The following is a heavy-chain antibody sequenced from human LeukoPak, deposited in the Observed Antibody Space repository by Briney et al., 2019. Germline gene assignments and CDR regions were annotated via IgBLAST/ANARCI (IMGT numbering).Heavy chain of an antibody. CDR2: IYYSGST. V-gene: IGHV4-59*01. J-gene: IGHJ4*02. CDR1: GGSISSYY. D-gene: IGHD4-23*01. CDR3: ARAQDYGGNLLDY. Sequence: SETLSLTCTVSGGSISSYYWSWIRQPPGKGLEWIGYIYYSGSTNYNPSLKSRVTISVDTSKNQFSLKLSSVTAADTAVYYCARAQDYGGNLLDYWAREPWSPSPQ.